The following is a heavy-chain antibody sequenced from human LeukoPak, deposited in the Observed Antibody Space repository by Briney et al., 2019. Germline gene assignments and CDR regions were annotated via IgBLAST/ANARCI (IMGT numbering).Heavy chain of an antibody. CDR3: ARDRVGGRYYYGMDV. CDR2: IISSSSTI. Sequence: GGSLRLSCAASGFTFSSAWMTWVRQAPGKGLEWISYIISSSSTIYYADSVKGRFTISRDNAKNSLYLQMNSLRADDTAVYYCARDRVGGRYYYGMDVWGLGTTVTVSS. D-gene: IGHD3-16*01. V-gene: IGHV3-48*04. J-gene: IGHJ6*02. CDR1: GFTFSSAW.